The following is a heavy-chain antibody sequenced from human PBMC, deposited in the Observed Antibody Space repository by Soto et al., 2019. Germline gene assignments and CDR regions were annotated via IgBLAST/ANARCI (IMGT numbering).Heavy chain of an antibody. D-gene: IGHD3-3*01. CDR1: GYTFTSYD. CDR2: MNPNSGNT. V-gene: IGHV1-8*01. CDR3: ARVGFLRFWEWQQGGNWFAP. Sequence: ASVKVSCKASGYTFTSYDINWVRQATGQGLEWMGWMNPNSGNTGYAQKFQGRVTMTRNTCISTAYMELSSLRSEDTAVYYCARVGFLRFWEWQQGGNWFAPGGRGPLVPVS. J-gene: IGHJ5*02.